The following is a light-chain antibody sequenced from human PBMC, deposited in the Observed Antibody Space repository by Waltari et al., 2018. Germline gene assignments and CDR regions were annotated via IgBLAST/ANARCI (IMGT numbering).Light chain of an antibody. CDR1: KLGEKY. CDR2: RDN. Sequence: SYELTQPPSVSVSPGQTASITCSGEKLGEKYAYWYHQKPGQSPLLVIYRDNMRPSGIPERFSGSNSGNTANLTISGTQAMDEADYYCQAWDSSTAVFGTGTKVTVL. J-gene: IGLJ1*01. CDR3: QAWDSSTAV. V-gene: IGLV3-1*01.